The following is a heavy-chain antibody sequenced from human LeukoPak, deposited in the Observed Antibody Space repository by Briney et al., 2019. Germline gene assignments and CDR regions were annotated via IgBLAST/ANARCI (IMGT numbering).Heavy chain of an antibody. CDR1: GGTFSSYA. CDR2: IFPIFGTA. J-gene: IGHJ4*02. D-gene: IGHD3-10*01. Sequence: ASVKVSCKASGGTFSSYAISWMRQAPGQGLEWMGGIFPIFGTANYAQKFQGRVTITADESTSTAYMELSSLRSEDTAVYYCARDTDYYGSGSYYIFDYWGQGTLVTVSS. CDR3: ARDTDYYGSGSYYIFDY. V-gene: IGHV1-69*13.